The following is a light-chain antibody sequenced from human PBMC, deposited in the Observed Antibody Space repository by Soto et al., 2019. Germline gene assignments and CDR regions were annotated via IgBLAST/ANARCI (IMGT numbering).Light chain of an antibody. CDR2: KVS. CDR1: QSLVHSDGIAY. J-gene: IGKJ5*01. CDR3: MQGTHWPIT. Sequence: EVVMTQSQLSLPVTLGQPASISCRSNQSLVHSDGIAYFSWFQQRPGRSPRRLIYKVSNRDSGGPGRFSGSGSGTDFALKISRVEAEDVGVYYCMQGTHWPITFGQGTRLEIK. V-gene: IGKV2-30*02.